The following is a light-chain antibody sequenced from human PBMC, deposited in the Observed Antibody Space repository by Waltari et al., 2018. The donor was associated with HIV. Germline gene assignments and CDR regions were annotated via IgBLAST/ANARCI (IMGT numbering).Light chain of an antibody. CDR2: AAS. J-gene: IGKJ4*01. Sequence: DMQMTQSPSSRSASVEDRVTITCRASQSTSNYLNWYQQKPGKAPKLLVYAASSLHSGVPSRFSGSGSGTDFTLTISSVQPEDFAAYYCQQRYSTPPTFGGGTKVDIK. V-gene: IGKV1-39*01. CDR3: QQRYSTPPT. CDR1: QSTSNY.